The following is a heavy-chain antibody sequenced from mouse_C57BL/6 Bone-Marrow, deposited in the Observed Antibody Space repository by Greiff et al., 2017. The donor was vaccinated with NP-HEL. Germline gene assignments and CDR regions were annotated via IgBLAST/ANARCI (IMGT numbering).Heavy chain of an antibody. D-gene: IGHD2-5*01. CDR3: TTYYSNYEYFDV. V-gene: IGHV14-4*01. CDR2: IDPENGDT. CDR1: GFNIKDDY. Sequence: EVQLQESGAELVRPGASVKLSCTASGFNIKDDYMHWVKQRPEQGLEWIGWIDPENGDTEYASKFQGKATITADTSSNTAYLQRSSLTSEDTAVYYCTTYYSNYEYFDVWGTGTTVTVSS. J-gene: IGHJ1*03.